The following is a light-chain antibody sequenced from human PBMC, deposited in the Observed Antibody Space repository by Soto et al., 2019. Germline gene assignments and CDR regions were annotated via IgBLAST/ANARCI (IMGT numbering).Light chain of an antibody. CDR1: QSVSRSS. J-gene: IGKJ3*01. V-gene: IGKV3-20*01. CDR3: QQYGGSPFT. CDR2: DAS. Sequence: EIVLTQSPGTLSLSPGERATLSCRASQSVSRSSLAWYQQNPGQAPRLLIYDASIRSTGIPDRFSGSGSGTDFTLTINRLEPEDFAVYYCQQYGGSPFTFGPATKVDIK.